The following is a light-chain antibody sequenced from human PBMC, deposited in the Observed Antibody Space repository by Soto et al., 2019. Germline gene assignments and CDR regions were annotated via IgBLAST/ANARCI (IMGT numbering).Light chain of an antibody. CDR3: QQYGSSPAT. CDR2: GAS. Sequence: EIVLTQSPATLSLSPGDRATLSCRASQSVSRYLAWYQQKPGQAPRLLIYGASSRAIGIPDRFSGSGSGTDFTLTISRLEPEDFAVYYCQQYGSSPATFGQGTKVDIK. CDR1: QSVSRY. V-gene: IGKV3-20*01. J-gene: IGKJ1*01.